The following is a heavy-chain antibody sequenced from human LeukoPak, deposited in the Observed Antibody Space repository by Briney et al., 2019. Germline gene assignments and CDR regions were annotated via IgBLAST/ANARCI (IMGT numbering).Heavy chain of an antibody. J-gene: IGHJ4*02. Sequence: GGSLRLSCAASGFTFDDYAMHWVRQPPGKGLEWVSGISWNSGSIGYADSVKGRFTISRDNAKNSLYLQMNSLRAEDTALYYCAKDYGDYGDYRRFDCWGQGTPVTVSS. CDR1: GFTFDDYA. CDR3: AKDYGDYGDYRRFDC. D-gene: IGHD4-17*01. V-gene: IGHV3-9*01. CDR2: ISWNSGSI.